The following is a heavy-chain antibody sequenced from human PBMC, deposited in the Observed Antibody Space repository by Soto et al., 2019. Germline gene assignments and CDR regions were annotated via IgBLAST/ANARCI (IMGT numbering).Heavy chain of an antibody. CDR2: IDIDWRST. CDR3: TRWFTYRYFDYFAY. Sequence: GGSLRLSCAASGFTFSSDWMHWVRQGLGKGLVWVSRIDIDWRSTTFAKSLKVRFTIYRDIATDTLYLHIDTLRAADTAVYYCTRWFTYRYFDYFAYWGRGAQVTVSS. J-gene: IGHJ4*02. D-gene: IGHD3-16*02. V-gene: IGHV3-74*03. CDR1: GFTFSSDW.